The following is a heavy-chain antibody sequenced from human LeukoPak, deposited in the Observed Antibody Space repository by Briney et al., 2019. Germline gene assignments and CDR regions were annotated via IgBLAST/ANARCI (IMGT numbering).Heavy chain of an antibody. D-gene: IGHD4-23*01. Sequence: SETLSLTCAVYGGSFSGYYWSWIRQPPGKGLEWIGEINHSGSTNYNPSLKSRVTISVDTSKNQFSLKLSSVTAADTAVYYCASFGGNSTIDAFDIWGQGTMVTVSS. CDR3: ASFGGNSTIDAFDI. V-gene: IGHV4-34*01. CDR2: INHSGST. CDR1: GGSFSGYY. J-gene: IGHJ3*02.